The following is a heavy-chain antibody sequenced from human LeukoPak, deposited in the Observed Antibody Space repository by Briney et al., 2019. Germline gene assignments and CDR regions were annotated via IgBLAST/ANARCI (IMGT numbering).Heavy chain of an antibody. V-gene: IGHV1-18*01. Sequence: GASVKVSCKISGYTFMKYGIIWVRQAPGQGPEWMGWISAYNGNAKYAQNVQDRLTMTIDTSTSTVYMELRSLRSDDTAVYYCARDGYDILTGYKLDYWGQGTLVTVSS. D-gene: IGHD3-9*01. CDR2: ISAYNGNA. J-gene: IGHJ4*02. CDR1: GYTFMKYG. CDR3: ARDGYDILTGYKLDY.